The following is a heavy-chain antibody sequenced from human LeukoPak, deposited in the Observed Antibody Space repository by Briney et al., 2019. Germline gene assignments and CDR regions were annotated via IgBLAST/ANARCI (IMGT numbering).Heavy chain of an antibody. CDR3: TRDQTPYY. CDR1: GFTFGDYV. V-gene: IGHV3-49*04. CDR2: IRSKAYGGTT. Sequence: GGSLRLSCTASGFTFGDYVMSWVRQAPGKGLEWVGFIRSKAYGGTTEYAASVKGRFTISRDDSKGIAYLQMNSLKTEDTGVYYCTRDQTPYYWGQGTLVTVSS. J-gene: IGHJ4*02.